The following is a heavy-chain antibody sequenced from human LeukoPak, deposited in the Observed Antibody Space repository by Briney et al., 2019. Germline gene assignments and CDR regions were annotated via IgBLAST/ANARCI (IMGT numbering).Heavy chain of an antibody. CDR2: INPSGGST. D-gene: IGHD2-15*01. CDR1: GYTFTSYY. V-gene: IGHV1-46*01. J-gene: IGHJ5*02. Sequence: ASVTVSCKASGYTFTSYYMHWVRQAPGQGLEWMGIINPSGGSTSYAQKFQGRVTMTRDMSTSTVYMELSSLRSDDTAAYYCARGPLEYCSGGTCYSGRNWFDPWGQGTLVTVSS. CDR3: ARGPLEYCSGGTCYSGRNWFDP.